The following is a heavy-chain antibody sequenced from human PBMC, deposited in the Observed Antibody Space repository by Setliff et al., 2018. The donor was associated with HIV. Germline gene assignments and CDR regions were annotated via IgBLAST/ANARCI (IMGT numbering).Heavy chain of an antibody. J-gene: IGHJ5*02. D-gene: IGHD1-20*01. CDR3: ARNVPGILPRWVGFDP. Sequence: GASVKVSCKASGYTFTGHYMHWVRQAPGQGLEWMGWINPSSGGTNYAQKFQGRVTLTRDTSISTAYMELSRLRSDDTAVYYCARNVPGILPRWVGFDPWGQGTLVTVSS. CDR2: INPSSGGT. CDR1: GYTFTGHY. V-gene: IGHV1-2*02.